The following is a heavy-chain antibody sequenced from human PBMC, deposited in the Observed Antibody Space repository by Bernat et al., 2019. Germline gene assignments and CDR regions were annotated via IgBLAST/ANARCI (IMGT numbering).Heavy chain of an antibody. D-gene: IGHD4-17*01. V-gene: IGHV3-73*02. Sequence: EVQLVESGGGLVQPGGSLKLSCAASGFTFSGSAMHWVRQASGKGLEWVGRIRSKANSYATAYAASVRGRFTISRDDSKNTAYPQMNSLKIEDTAVYYCTRLAPDDYGDYLGYWGQGTLVTVSS. CDR2: IRSKANSYAT. CDR3: TRLAPDDYGDYLGY. J-gene: IGHJ4*02. CDR1: GFTFSGSA.